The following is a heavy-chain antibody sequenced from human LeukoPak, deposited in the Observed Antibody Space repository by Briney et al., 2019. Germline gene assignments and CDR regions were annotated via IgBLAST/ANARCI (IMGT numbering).Heavy chain of an antibody. CDR1: GGSFSGYY. Sequence: SETLSLTCAVYGGSFSGYYWSWIRQPPGKGLEWIGEINHSGSTNYNPSLKSRVTISVDTSKKQFSLKLSSVTAADTAVYYCARGLSTLGSNVGAGFDHWGQGTLVTVSS. J-gene: IGHJ4*02. CDR3: ARGLSTLGSNVGAGFDH. V-gene: IGHV4-34*01. D-gene: IGHD1-26*01. CDR2: INHSGST.